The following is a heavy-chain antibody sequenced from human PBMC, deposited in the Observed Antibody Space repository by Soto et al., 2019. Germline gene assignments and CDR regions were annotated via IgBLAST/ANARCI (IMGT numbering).Heavy chain of an antibody. CDR2: ISSSGTSA. CDR1: GFTFSAVY. J-gene: IGHJ4*02. V-gene: IGHV3-11*05. Sequence: QVRLEESGGGLVKPGGSLRLSCAASGFTFSAVYMSWIRQAPNKGLEYISYISSSGTSANYADSVKGRFTISRDNAKNSLYLQMNSLRAEDTAVYYYARDRGAVTGQYFDYWGQGALVTVSS. CDR3: ARDRGAVTGQYFDY. D-gene: IGHD6-19*01.